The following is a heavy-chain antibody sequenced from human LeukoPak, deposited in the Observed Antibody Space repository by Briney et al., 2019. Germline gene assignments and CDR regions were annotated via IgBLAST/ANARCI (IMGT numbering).Heavy chain of an antibody. CDR1: GFTFSSYA. CDR3: ARDLTTVTRSWYIDL. Sequence: PGGSLRLSCAASGFTFSSYAMSWVRQAPGKGLEWVSAISGSGGSTYYADSVKGRFTISRDNSKNTLYLQMNSLRTEDTAVYYCARDLTTVTRSWYIDLWGRGTLVTVSS. V-gene: IGHV3-23*01. CDR2: ISGSGGST. D-gene: IGHD4-17*01. J-gene: IGHJ2*01.